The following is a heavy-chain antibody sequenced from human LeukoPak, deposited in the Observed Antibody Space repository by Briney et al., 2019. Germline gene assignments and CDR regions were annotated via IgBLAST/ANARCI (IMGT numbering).Heavy chain of an antibody. V-gene: IGHV3-23*01. CDR3: AKDRTTSSQIFDY. CDR2: FTSGGST. J-gene: IGHJ4*02. CDR1: GFTFSSYT. D-gene: IGHD1-1*01. Sequence: GGSLRLSCAASGFTFSSYTMNWVRQAPGKGLEWVSGFTSGGSTYYADSVKGRFTISRDNSKNTLYLQMNSLSAEDTAVYYCAKDRTTSSQIFDYWGQGTLVTVSS.